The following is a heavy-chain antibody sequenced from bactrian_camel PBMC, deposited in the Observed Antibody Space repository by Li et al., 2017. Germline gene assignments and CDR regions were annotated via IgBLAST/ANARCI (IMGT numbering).Heavy chain of an antibody. CDR3: AADYFWYGGICKPAPRSTYY. D-gene: IGHD6*01. CDR1: GVTDSMYC. CDR2: IDGDGTT. Sequence: HVQLVESGGGSVQAGGSLRLSCAAPGVTDSMYCMAWFREGPGKEREGVASIDGDGTTTYADSVKGRFTISIDNNKNILYLEMNSLKPEDTAMYYCAADYFWYGGICKPAPRSTYYWGQGTQVTVSS. V-gene: IGHV3S55*01. J-gene: IGHJ4*01.